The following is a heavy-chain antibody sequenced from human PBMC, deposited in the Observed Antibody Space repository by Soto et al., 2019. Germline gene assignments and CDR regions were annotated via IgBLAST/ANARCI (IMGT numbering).Heavy chain of an antibody. J-gene: IGHJ4*02. CDR3: AKDWADNSGYKVY. CDR1: GFSFSSSA. D-gene: IGHD3-22*01. CDR2: ISASGGST. Sequence: SGGSLRLSCIVSGFSFSSSAMSWVRQAPGKGLEWVSVISASGGSTDYADSVKGRFTISRDNSKNTLYLQMNSLRAEDTAIYYCAKDWADNSGYKVYWGQGTLVTVSS. V-gene: IGHV3-23*01.